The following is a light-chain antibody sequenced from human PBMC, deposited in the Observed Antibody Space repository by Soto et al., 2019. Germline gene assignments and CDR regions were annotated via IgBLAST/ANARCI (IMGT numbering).Light chain of an antibody. CDR2: GAS. Sequence: DIQLSLYTSSLSASVGDSVTITSQARQDISNSLNWYQQKPGKAPNLLIYGASNLQTGVPSRFSGSRSRTDLTFTISSLQPEEIATYYCQHYHNLPRITFSPGAKVDIK. J-gene: IGKJ3*01. CDR1: QDISNS. V-gene: IGKV1-33*01. CDR3: QHYHNLPRIT.